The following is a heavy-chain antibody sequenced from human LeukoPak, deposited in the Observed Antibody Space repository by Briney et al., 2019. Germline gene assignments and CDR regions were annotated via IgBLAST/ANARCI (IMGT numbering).Heavy chain of an antibody. CDR2: IYYSGST. CDR1: GGSISSYY. D-gene: IGHD6-19*01. J-gene: IGHJ6*03. V-gene: IGHV4-59*01. CDR3: ARLGKWLVQPYYYYMDV. Sequence: PSETLSLTCTVSGGSISSYYWSWIRQPPGKGLEWIGYIYYSGSTNYNPSLKSRVTISVDTSKNQFSLKLSSVTAADTAVYYCARLGKWLVQPYYYYMDVWGKGTTVTISS.